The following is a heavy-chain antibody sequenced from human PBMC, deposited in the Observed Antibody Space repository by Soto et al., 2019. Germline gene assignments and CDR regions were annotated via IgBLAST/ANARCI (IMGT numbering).Heavy chain of an antibody. CDR1: GFTFSDYG. J-gene: IGHJ1*01. CDR2: SSGSDGGA. D-gene: IGHD1-1*01. CDR3: ATDANDVDQDYFQQ. Sequence: PGGSLRLSWAASGFTFSDYGMSWVRQTPERGREWVSGSSGSDGGAYYADPAKCRFTISRDNSENTLYLQMNSLRVEDTAVYSRATDANDVDQDYFQQWGQGTMVAV. V-gene: IGHV3-23*01.